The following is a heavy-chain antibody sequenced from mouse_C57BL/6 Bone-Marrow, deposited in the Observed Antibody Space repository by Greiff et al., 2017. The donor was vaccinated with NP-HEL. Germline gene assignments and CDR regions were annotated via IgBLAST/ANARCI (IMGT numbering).Heavy chain of an antibody. Sequence: VHVKQSGPELVKPGASVKISCKASGYSFTGYYMNWVKQSPEKSLEWIGEINPSTGGTTYNQKFKAKATLTVDKSSSTAYMQLKSLTSEDSAVYYCARGNYSKFFDYWGQGTTLTVSS. V-gene: IGHV1-42*01. J-gene: IGHJ2*01. CDR1: GYSFTGYY. D-gene: IGHD2-5*01. CDR2: INPSTGGT. CDR3: ARGNYSKFFDY.